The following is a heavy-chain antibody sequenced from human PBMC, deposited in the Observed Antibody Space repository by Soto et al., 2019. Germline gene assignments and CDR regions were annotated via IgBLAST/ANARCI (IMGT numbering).Heavy chain of an antibody. J-gene: IGHJ4*02. CDR2: VNPILSMS. Sequence: QVQLVQSGAEVKRPGSSVKVSCKASGDTFNFYSINWVRQAPGLGLEWMGRVNPILSMSNYAQRFQGRVTTPADKSTSTAYMELSGLRSEDTAIYYCATSYGSGYRAFDFWGQGALVTVSS. D-gene: IGHD3-10*01. V-gene: IGHV1-69*04. CDR3: ATSYGSGYRAFDF. CDR1: GDTFNFYS.